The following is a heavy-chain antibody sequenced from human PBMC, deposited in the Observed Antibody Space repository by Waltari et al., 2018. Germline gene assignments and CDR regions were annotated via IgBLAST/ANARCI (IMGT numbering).Heavy chain of an antibody. CDR2: VWSDGSRT. Sequence: QVQLVESGGGVVQPGESLRLPCAASGFTFSSYAMHWVRQAPGKGVEWVALVWSDGSRTYYADSVKDRFTISRDNSKNTLSLQMSRLRPEDTALYYCAKVRRSDYFGSGSYPYYDFWGQGTLVSVSS. CDR1: GFTFSSYA. V-gene: IGHV3-30*02. J-gene: IGHJ4*02. D-gene: IGHD3-10*01. CDR3: AKVRRSDYFGSGSYPYYDF.